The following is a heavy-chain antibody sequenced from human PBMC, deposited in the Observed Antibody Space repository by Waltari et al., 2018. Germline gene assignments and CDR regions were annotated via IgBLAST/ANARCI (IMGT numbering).Heavy chain of an antibody. CDR2: ITGSADNT. CDR1: GSMFSNFA. V-gene: IGHV3-23*04. J-gene: IGHJ1*01. CDR3: AKVPYDNFWTGYFFFDL. Sequence: EVRLVESGGGVVQSGESLRLSCAGSGSMFSNFAVVWVRQVPGKGLEWVSSITGSADNTYDADAVRGRFTISRDNSKNTLYLQMDGLRAEDTAIYYCAKVPYDNFWTGYFFFDLWGQGAQVTVSS. D-gene: IGHD3-3*01.